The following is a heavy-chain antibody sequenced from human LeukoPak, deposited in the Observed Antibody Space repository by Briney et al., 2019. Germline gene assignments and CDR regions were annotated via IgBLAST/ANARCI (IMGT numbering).Heavy chain of an antibody. J-gene: IGHJ1*01. V-gene: IGHV4-4*07. Sequence: SETLSLTCTVSGESINSFYWSWIRQPAGKGLEWIGRIYSSGSTNYSPSLKSRVTMSVDTSKNQFSLKLSSVTAADTAVYYCARGRISTVTNFQHWGQGTLVTVSS. D-gene: IGHD4-17*01. CDR3: ARGRISTVTNFQH. CDR2: IYSSGST. CDR1: GESINSFY.